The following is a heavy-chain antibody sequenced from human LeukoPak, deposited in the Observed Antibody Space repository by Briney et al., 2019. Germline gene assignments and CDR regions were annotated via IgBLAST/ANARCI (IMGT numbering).Heavy chain of an antibody. D-gene: IGHD2-21*02. V-gene: IGHV4-34*01. Sequence: SETLSLTCAVYGGSMIGYHWTWIRQPPWQGLEWIGEVNDSGNPYYNSSLKSRLTISLDTSKNQFSLKLSSVTAADTTLYYCARGRFRFLMGVGDHYYIDVWGEGTTVTVSS. CDR1: GGSMIGYH. J-gene: IGHJ6*03. CDR3: ARGRFRFLMGVGDHYYIDV. CDR2: VNDSGNP.